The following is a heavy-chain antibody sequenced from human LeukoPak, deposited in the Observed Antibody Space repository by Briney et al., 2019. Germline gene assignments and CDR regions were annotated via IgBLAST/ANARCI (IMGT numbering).Heavy chain of an antibody. CDR2: IYYSGST. CDR1: GGSISSSSYY. Sequence: SETLSLACTVSGGSISSSSYYWGWIRQPPGKGLEWIGSIYYSGSTYYNPSLKSRVTISVDTSKNQFSLKLSSVTAADTAVYYCARLENGYQYYYYYYMDVWGKGTTVTISS. D-gene: IGHD6-13*01. CDR3: ARLENGYQYYYYYYMDV. J-gene: IGHJ6*03. V-gene: IGHV4-39*01.